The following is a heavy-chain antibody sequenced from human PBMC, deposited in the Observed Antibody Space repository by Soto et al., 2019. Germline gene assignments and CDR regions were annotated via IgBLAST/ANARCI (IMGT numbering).Heavy chain of an antibody. CDR3: ARGDIVVVAADSDYYYYGMDV. Sequence: SVKVSCKASGGTFSSHVISWVRQAPGQGLEWMGGIIPIFGTANYAQKFQGRVTITADKSTGTAYMEMSSLRSEDTAVYYCARGDIVVVAADSDYYYYGMDVWGQGTKVTVSS. D-gene: IGHD2-15*01. V-gene: IGHV1-69*06. CDR2: IIPIFGTA. CDR1: GGTFSSHV. J-gene: IGHJ6*02.